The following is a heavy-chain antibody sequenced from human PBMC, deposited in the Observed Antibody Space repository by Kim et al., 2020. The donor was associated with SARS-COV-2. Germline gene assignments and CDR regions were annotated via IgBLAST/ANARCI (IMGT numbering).Heavy chain of an antibody. V-gene: IGHV3-11*05. D-gene: IGHD4-17*01. CDR2: ISSSSSYT. J-gene: IGHJ4*02. CDR1: GFTFSDYY. Sequence: GGSLRLSCAASGFTFSDYYMSWIRQAPGKGLEWVSYISSSSSYTNYADSVKGRFTISRDNAKNSLYLQMNSLRAEDTAVYYCARDPNGGDYDGVWGQGTLVTVSS. CDR3: ARDPNGGDYDGV.